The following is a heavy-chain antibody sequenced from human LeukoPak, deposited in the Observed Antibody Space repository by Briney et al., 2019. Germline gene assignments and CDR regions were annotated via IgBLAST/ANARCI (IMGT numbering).Heavy chain of an antibody. J-gene: IGHJ6*03. CDR1: GGSFSGYY. Sequence: SETLSLTCAVYGGSFSGYYWSWIRQPPGKGLEWIGEIYHSGGTNYNPSLKSRITISVDKSQNYFSLNVNSLTAADTAVYYCAANGYYCLDVWGKGTTVTVSS. CDR2: IYHSGGT. D-gene: IGHD2-8*01. CDR3: AANGYYCLDV. V-gene: IGHV4-34*01.